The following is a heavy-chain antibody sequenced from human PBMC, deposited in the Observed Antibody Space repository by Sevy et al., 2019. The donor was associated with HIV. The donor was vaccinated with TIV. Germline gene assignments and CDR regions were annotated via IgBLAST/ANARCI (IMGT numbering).Heavy chain of an antibody. V-gene: IGHV3-21*01. CDR1: GFTFSSYS. Sequence: GGFLRLSCAASGFTFSSYSMNWVRQAPGKGLEWVSSISSSSSYIYYADSVKGRFTISRDNAKNSLYLQMNSLRAEDTAVYYCARDGEMAATYYYYMDVWGKGTTVTVSS. CDR3: ARDGEMAATYYYYMDV. D-gene: IGHD6-19*01. CDR2: ISSSSSYI. J-gene: IGHJ6*03.